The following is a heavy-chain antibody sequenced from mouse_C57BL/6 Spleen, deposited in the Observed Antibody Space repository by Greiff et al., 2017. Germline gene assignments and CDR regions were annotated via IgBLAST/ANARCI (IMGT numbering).Heavy chain of an antibody. D-gene: IGHD3-2*02. CDR3: ARERRDQATWGMDY. Sequence: EVMLVESGGGLVKPGGSLKLSCAASGFTFSSYAMSWVRQTPEKRLEWVATISDGGSYTYYPDNVKGRFTISRDNAKNNLYLQMSHLKSEDTAMYYSARERRDQATWGMDYWGQGTSDTASS. V-gene: IGHV5-4*01. CDR1: GFTFSSYA. CDR2: ISDGGSYT. J-gene: IGHJ4*01.